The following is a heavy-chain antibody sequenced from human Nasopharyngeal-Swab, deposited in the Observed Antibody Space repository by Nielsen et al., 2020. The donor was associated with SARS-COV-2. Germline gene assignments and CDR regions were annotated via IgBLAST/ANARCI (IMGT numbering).Heavy chain of an antibody. V-gene: IGHV4-34*01. J-gene: IGHJ6*02. CDR3: ARVKGIAAANYYYGMDV. CDR1: GGSFSGYY. D-gene: IGHD6-13*01. Sequence: GSLRLSCAVYGGSFSGYYLCWIRQPPGKGLEWIGKINHSGSTNYNTSLKSRVTISVETSKNQFSLKLSSVTAADTAVYYCARVKGIAAANYYYGMDVWGQGTTVTVSS. CDR2: INHSGST.